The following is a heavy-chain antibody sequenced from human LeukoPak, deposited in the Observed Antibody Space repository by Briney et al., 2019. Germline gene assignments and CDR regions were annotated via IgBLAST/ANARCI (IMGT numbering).Heavy chain of an antibody. V-gene: IGHV4-34*01. Sequence: SETLSLTCAVYGGSFSGYYWSWIRQPPGKGLEWIGEINHSGSTNYNPSLKSRVTISVDTSKNQFSLKLSSVTAADTAVYYCARGLRWLQLDSVGANWFDPWGQGTLVTVSS. J-gene: IGHJ5*02. CDR3: ARGLRWLQLDSVGANWFDP. CDR1: GGSFSGYY. CDR2: INHSGST. D-gene: IGHD5-24*01.